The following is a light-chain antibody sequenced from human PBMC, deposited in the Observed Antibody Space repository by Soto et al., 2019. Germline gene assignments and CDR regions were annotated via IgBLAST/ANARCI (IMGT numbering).Light chain of an antibody. CDR3: LVWDYSSDRV. CDR1: NLGSKS. CDR2: YET. J-gene: IGLJ2*01. V-gene: IGLV3-21*04. Sequence: SYELTQPPSVSGAPGETASITCGGNNLGSKSVHWYQQKPGQAPLLVIYYETDRPSGIPERFSGSNSGNTATLTINRVEAGDEADYYCLVWDYSSDRVFGGGTKLTVL.